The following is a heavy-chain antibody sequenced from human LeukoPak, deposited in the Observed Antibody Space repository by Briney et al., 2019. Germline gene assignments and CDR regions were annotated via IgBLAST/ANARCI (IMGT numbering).Heavy chain of an antibody. CDR1: GFTFSSYG. J-gene: IGHJ2*01. V-gene: IGHV3-30*18. Sequence: GGSLRLSCAAFGFTFSSYGMHWVRQAPGKGLEWVAVISYDGSNKYYADSVKGRFTISRDNSKNTLYLQMNSLRAEDTAVYYCAKNRDRGVPTYYYDSSGSSHFDLWGRGTLVTVSS. CDR3: AKNRDRGVPTYYYDSSGSSHFDL. D-gene: IGHD3-22*01. CDR2: ISYDGSNK.